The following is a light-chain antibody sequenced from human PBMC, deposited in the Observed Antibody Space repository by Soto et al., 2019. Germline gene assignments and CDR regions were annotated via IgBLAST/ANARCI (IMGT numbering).Light chain of an antibody. CDR3: QQHYRSSST. Sequence: IQISKYPSTLSASVGDRVTITCRASQSISSWLAWYQQKPGKAPKILIYDASTLERGVPSRFSGTGSGTEFTLTISSLQPDDFATYYFQQHYRSSSTLGQGTRLEL. V-gene: IGKV1-5*01. J-gene: IGKJ5*01. CDR1: QSISSW. CDR2: DAS.